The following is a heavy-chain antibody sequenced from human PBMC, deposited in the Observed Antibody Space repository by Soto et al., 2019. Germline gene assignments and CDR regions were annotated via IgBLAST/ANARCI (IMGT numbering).Heavy chain of an antibody. Sequence: GGSLRLSCAASGFTFSNYGMHWVRQAPGKGLEWVAVIWYDGSNKYYADPVKGRFTISRDNSKNTLYLQINSLRAEDTTVYYCARDDIPGRAVAIYGMDVWGQGTTVTVSS. J-gene: IGHJ6*02. V-gene: IGHV3-33*01. D-gene: IGHD6-19*01. CDR3: ARDDIPGRAVAIYGMDV. CDR1: GFTFSNYG. CDR2: IWYDGSNK.